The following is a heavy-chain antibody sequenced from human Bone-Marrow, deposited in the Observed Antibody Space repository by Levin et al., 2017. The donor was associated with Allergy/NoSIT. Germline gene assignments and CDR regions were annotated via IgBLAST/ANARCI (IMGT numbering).Heavy chain of an antibody. CDR3: ARLHRGHYGLGSYSDS. Sequence: ASVKVSCTASEYIFTSQGLNWVRQAPGQGLEWMGWINTHTGDPTYAQGFTGRFVFSLDTSVSTAYLQINSLKTEDSAVYYCARLHRGHYGLGSYSDSWGQGTLVTVSS. CDR1: EYIFTSQG. V-gene: IGHV7-4-1*02. D-gene: IGHD3-10*01. J-gene: IGHJ4*02. CDR2: INTHTGDP.